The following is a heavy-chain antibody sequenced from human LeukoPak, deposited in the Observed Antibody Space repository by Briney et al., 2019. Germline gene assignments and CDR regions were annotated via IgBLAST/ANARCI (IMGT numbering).Heavy chain of an antibody. J-gene: IGHJ4*02. CDR3: AKVWRGNYYDY. CDR2: ISETGDSK. Sequence: QTGGSLRLSCAASRFTFNNYGMSWVRQAPGKGLEWVSSISETGDSKYYADSVQGRFTISRDNSKNTPYLQMNSLRSEDTALYYCAKVWRGNYYDYWGQGTLVTVSS. CDR1: RFTFNNYG. V-gene: IGHV3-23*01. D-gene: IGHD1-7*01.